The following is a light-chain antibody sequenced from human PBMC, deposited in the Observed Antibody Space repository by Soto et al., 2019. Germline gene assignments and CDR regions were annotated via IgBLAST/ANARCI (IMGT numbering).Light chain of an antibody. CDR2: GAS. J-gene: IGKJ5*01. Sequence: EIVLTQSPATLSLSPWERATLSCRASQSINRHLAWYRQKPGQAPRLLISGASTRATGIPVRFSGSGSGTEFALAISSLRSEAFAVYYCQQYENWPSITFGQGTRLEIK. V-gene: IGKV3-15*01. CDR1: QSINRH. CDR3: QQYENWPSIT.